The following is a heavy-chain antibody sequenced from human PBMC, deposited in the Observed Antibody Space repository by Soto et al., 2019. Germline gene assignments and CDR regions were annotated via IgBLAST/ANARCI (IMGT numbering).Heavy chain of an antibody. D-gene: IGHD1-20*01. CDR1: GGYFSGYS. CDR2: ISHSGST. J-gene: IGHJ4*02. Sequence: PSETLSLTCAVYGGYFSGYSWSWISQPPGKGLEWIGEISHSGSTKHNPSLKSRITISVDTAKNQFSLKLNSVTAADTAVYYCARSESNWNVAVFWSQGTLVTVSS. CDR3: ARSESNWNVAVF. V-gene: IGHV4-34*01.